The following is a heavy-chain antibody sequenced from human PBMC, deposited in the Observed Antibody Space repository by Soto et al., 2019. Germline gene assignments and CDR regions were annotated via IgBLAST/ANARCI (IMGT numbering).Heavy chain of an antibody. Sequence: GGSLRLSCAASGFTFSSYSMNWVRQAPGKGLEWVSYISSSSSTIYYADSVKGRFTISRDNAKNSLYLQMNSLRDEDTAVYYCARDRSFDYGDYVDYYYGMDVWGQGTKVTSP. J-gene: IGHJ6*02. CDR2: ISSSSSTI. V-gene: IGHV3-48*02. CDR3: ARDRSFDYGDYVDYYYGMDV. D-gene: IGHD4-17*01. CDR1: GFTFSSYS.